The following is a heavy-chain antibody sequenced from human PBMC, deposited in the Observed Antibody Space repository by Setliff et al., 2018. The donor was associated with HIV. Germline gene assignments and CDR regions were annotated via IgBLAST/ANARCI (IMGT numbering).Heavy chain of an antibody. CDR2: ISAYNGNT. D-gene: IGHD3-22*01. CDR3: ARVHVTMIVVVIASVFDY. V-gene: IGHV1-18*01. CDR1: GYTLTSYG. Sequence: ASVKVSCKASGYTLTSYGISWVRQAPGQGLEWMGWISAYNGNTNYAQKLQGRVTMTTDTSTSTAYMELRSLRSDDTAVYYCARVHVTMIVVVIASVFDYWGQGTLVT. J-gene: IGHJ4*02.